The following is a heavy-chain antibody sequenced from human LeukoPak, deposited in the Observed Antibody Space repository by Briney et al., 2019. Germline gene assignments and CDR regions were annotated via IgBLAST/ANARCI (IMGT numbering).Heavy chain of an antibody. V-gene: IGHV1-18*01. J-gene: IGHJ6*02. CDR3: ARDYYYGMDV. CDR1: GYTFTIYG. CDR2: ISAYNGNT. Sequence: ASLRVSSTGSGYTFTIYGISWVRQGPGERVEWMGWISAYNGNTNYAQKLQGRVTMTTDTSTSTAYMELRSLRSDDTAVYYCARDYYYGMDVWGQGTTVTVSS.